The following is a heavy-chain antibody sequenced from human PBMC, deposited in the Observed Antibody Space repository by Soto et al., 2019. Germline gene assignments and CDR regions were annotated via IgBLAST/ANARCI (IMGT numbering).Heavy chain of an antibody. CDR3: VRGAHSAYYVTF. D-gene: IGHD3-10*02. CDR2: VNTFGSIT. V-gene: IGHV3-74*01. Sequence: GGSLRLSCAAPGFTFTNNWIHWVRQAPGKGLVWVSRVNTFGSITNYADSVRGRFTISRDNAKNTVYLQMNSLRVEDTAVYYCVRGAHSAYYVTFWGRGTLVTVSS. J-gene: IGHJ4*02. CDR1: GFTFTNNW.